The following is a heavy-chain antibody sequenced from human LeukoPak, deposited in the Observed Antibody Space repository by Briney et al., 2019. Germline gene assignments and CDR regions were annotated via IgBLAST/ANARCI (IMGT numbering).Heavy chain of an antibody. V-gene: IGHV3-21*01. CDR1: GFTFTRYS. CDR2: ISSSGSYI. D-gene: IGHD6-6*01. J-gene: IGHJ4*02. CDR3: ARGTYRSSSPSIGMPYYLDY. Sequence: GGSLRLSCAASGFTFTRYSMNWVRQAPGKGLEWVSSISSSGSYIFYAQSVEGRFVISRDNAKNSHYLQMNSLRVDDTAVYFCARGTYRSSSPSIGMPYYLDYWGQGILVTVSS.